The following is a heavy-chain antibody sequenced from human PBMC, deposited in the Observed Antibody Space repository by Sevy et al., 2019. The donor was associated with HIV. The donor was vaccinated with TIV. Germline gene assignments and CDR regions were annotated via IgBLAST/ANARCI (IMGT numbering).Heavy chain of an antibody. V-gene: IGHV3-66*01. CDR1: GFTVSSNY. D-gene: IGHD3-22*01. CDR3: AREGSSGYDY. Sequence: GGSRLSCAASGFTVSSNYMNWVRQAPGRGLEWVSVFYSGGGTYYADSVKGRFTISRDNSKNTLYLQMNSLRAEDTAVYYCAREGSSGYDYWGQGTLVTVSS. CDR2: FYSGGGT. J-gene: IGHJ4*02.